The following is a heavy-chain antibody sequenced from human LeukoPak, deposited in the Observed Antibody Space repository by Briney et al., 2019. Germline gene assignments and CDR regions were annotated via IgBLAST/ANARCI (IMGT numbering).Heavy chain of an antibody. CDR1: GGSISSYY. J-gene: IGHJ6*02. Sequence: SETLSLTCTVSGGSISSYYWSWIRQPPGKGLEWIGYIYYSGSTNYNPSLKSRVTISVDTSKNQFSLKLSSVTAADTAVYYCARVGAGPQYYYYYGMDVWGQGTTVTVSS. V-gene: IGHV4-59*01. D-gene: IGHD1-26*01. CDR2: IYYSGST. CDR3: ARVGAGPQYYYYYGMDV.